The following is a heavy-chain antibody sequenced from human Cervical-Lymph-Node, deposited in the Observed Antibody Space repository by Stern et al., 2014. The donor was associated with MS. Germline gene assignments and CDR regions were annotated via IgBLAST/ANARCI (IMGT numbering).Heavy chain of an antibody. CDR2: FDPEDGET. V-gene: IGHV1-24*01. CDR1: GYTITELS. Sequence: AQLEESGAEVKKPGASVKVSCKVSGYTITELSMHWVRQAPGKGLEWMGGFDPEDGETIYAQKFQGRVTMTEDTSTDTAYMELSSLRSEDTAVYYCATDRDDFRSGYSAPTKGYGLDVWGQGTTVTVTS. J-gene: IGHJ6*02. D-gene: IGHD3-3*01. CDR3: ATDRDDFRSGYSAPTKGYGLDV.